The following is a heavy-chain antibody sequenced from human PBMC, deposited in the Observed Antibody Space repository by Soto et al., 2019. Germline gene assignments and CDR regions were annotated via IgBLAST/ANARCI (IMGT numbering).Heavy chain of an antibody. CDR1: GFTLSGRS. Sequence: EVQLVESGGGLVQPGGSLRLSCAASGFTLSGRSMHWVRQAPGKGLVWVSGIDNAGTDSTYADSVKGRFTSSRDNDKNMLYLQITSLRVEDPAVYYCARGWFVPDVWGKGTTVTVSS. J-gene: IGHJ6*04. D-gene: IGHD3-10*01. CDR3: ARGWFVPDV. V-gene: IGHV3-74*01. CDR2: IDNAGTDS.